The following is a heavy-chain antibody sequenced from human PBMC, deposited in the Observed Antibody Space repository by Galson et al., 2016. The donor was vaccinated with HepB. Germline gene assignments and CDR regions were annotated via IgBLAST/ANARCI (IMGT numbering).Heavy chain of an antibody. CDR3: ARAGGDRQQLVLSYFDS. D-gene: IGHD6-13*01. CDR1: GGTFNSYA. V-gene: IGHV1-69*10. J-gene: IGHJ4*02. Sequence: SVKVSCKASGGTFNSYALNWVRQAPGQGLEWMGLIIPIIGIGNHAQKFQGRVTITADKSTSTAYMELSNVTSEGTAIYYCARAGGDRQQLVLSYFDSWGQGTLVTVSS. CDR2: IIPIIGIG.